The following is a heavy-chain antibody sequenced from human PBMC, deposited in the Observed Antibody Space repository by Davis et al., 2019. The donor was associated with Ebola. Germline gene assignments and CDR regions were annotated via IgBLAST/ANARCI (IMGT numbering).Heavy chain of an antibody. Sequence: GESLKISCIASGFTFSDSAMNWVRQTPGKGLEWVSTISGSGDNTNYAGSVKGRFTISRDNSKNTVYLQMSILRAEDAAIYYCAKQERELASIWGFYYYYMDVWGKGTAVAVSS. CDR2: ISGSGDNT. V-gene: IGHV3-23*01. CDR1: GFTFSDSA. CDR3: AKQERELASIWGFYYYYMDV. D-gene: IGHD3-16*01. J-gene: IGHJ6*03.